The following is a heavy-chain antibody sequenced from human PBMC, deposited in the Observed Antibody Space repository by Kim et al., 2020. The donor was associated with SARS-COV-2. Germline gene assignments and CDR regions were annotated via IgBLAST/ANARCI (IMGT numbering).Heavy chain of an antibody. CDR3: ARQNDDTIPVAFNNYYMDF. CDR1: GGSISSYY. J-gene: IGHJ6*03. V-gene: IGHV4-59*08. CDR2: ISYSGNT. Sequence: SETLSLTCTVSGGSISSYYWSWVRQPPGKGLEWIGYISYSGNTNYHPSLKSRVTMSLDTSKNHFSLKLSSVTAADTAVYYCARQNDDTIPVAFNNYYMDFWGQGTTVTVSS. D-gene: IGHD6-19*01.